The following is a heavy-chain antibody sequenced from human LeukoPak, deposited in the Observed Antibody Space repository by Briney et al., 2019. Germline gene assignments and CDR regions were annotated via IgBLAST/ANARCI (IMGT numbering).Heavy chain of an antibody. Sequence: PGGSLRLSCAASGFTFSSYAMTWVRQAPGKGLEWVSAISGSGGSTYFADSVKGRFTISRDNSKNTLYLQMSSLRVEDTAVYYCAREHGSAWPIDFVYWGQGTLVTVSS. J-gene: IGHJ4*02. CDR1: GFTFSSYA. CDR2: ISGSGGST. CDR3: AREHGSAWPIDFVY. V-gene: IGHV3-23*01. D-gene: IGHD6-19*01.